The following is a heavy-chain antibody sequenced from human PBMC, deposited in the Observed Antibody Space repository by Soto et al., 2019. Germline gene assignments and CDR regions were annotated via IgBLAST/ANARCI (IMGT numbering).Heavy chain of an antibody. J-gene: IGHJ6*02. V-gene: IGHV3-15*01. CDR2: IKSKTDGGTT. D-gene: IGHD3-10*01. CDR1: GFTFSNAW. CDR3: ATGMVRDNCYGMDV. Sequence: EVQLVESGGGLVKPGGSLRLSCAASGFTFSNAWMSWVRQAPGKGLEWVGRIKSKTDGGTTDYAAPVKGRFTISRDDSKNTLYLQMNSLKTEDTAVYFCATGMVRDNCYGMDVWGQGTTVTVSS.